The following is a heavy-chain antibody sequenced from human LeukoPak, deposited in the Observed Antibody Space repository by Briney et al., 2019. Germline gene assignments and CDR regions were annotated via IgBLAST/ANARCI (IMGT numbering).Heavy chain of an antibody. CDR3: ARSRQASGLFNS. Sequence: SETLSLTCTVSGYAITSGGFSWNWIRQPPGKGLEWIGCIYDRGPAYYNPSLKSRFTISVDRPKNQFFLNVTSPTAADTAVYYCARSRQASGLFNSWGQGTLVVVSS. CDR2: IYDRGPA. J-gene: IGHJ5*01. D-gene: IGHD3-10*01. CDR1: GYAITSGGFS. V-gene: IGHV4-30-2*01.